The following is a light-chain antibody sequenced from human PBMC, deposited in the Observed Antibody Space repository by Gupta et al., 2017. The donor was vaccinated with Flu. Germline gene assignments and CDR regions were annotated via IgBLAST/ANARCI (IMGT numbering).Light chain of an antibody. CDR2: AAT. J-gene: IGKJ4*01. CDR3: QQYDGSTSA. CDR1: QSVNSNY. Sequence: ELVLTQSPGTLSLSPGERATLSCRASQSVNSNYLAWYQQKPGQAPRLLIYAATSRATGIPDRFSGTGSGTDFTLTISRLEPEDFAVYYCQQYDGSTSAFGGGTKVEIK. V-gene: IGKV3-20*01.